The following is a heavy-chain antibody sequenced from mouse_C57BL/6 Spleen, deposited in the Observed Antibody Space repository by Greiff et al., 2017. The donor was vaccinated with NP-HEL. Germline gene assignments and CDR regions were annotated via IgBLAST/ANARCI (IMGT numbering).Heavy chain of an antibody. CDR2: IDPSDSET. V-gene: IGHV1-52*01. D-gene: IGHD1-1*02. CDR1: GYTFTSYW. Sequence: QVQLQQPGAELVRPGSSVKLSCKASGYTFTSYWMHWVKQRPIQGLEWIGNIDPSDSETHYNQKFKDKATLTVDKSSSTAYMQLSSLTSEDSAVYYCARCYGPFQAWFAYWGQGTLVTVSA. J-gene: IGHJ3*01. CDR3: ARCYGPFQAWFAY.